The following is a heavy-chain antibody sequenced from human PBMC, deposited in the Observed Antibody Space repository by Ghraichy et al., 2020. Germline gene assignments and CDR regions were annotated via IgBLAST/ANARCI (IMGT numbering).Heavy chain of an antibody. V-gene: IGHV1-24*01. Sequence: ASVKVSCKVSGYTLTELSMHWVRQAPGKGLEWMGGFDPEDGETIYAQKFQGRVTMTEDTSTDTAYMELSSLRSEDTAVYYCAMGITGTTWWDYWGQGTLVTVSS. CDR1: GYTLTELS. D-gene: IGHD1-7*01. J-gene: IGHJ4*02. CDR3: AMGITGTTWWDY. CDR2: FDPEDGET.